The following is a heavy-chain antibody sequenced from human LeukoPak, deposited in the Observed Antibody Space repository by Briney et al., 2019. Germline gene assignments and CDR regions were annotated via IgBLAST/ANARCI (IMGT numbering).Heavy chain of an antibody. CDR3: ARARSGWSKYAFDI. CDR1: AYTFTSYD. CDR2: MNPNSGNT. Sequence: GASVKAASKAYAYTFTSYDINWERQATGQGLEWMEWMNPNSGNTGYGQKFQGRVTMTRNTSISTAYMELGSLRSEDTAVYYCARARSGWSKYAFDIWGQGTMVTVSS. V-gene: IGHV1-8*01. J-gene: IGHJ3*02. D-gene: IGHD6-19*01.